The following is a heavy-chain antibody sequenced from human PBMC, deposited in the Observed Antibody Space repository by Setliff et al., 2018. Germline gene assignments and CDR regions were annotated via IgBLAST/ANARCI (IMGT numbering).Heavy chain of an antibody. Sequence: ASVKVSCKTSGFRFTSFGFSWVRQAPGQGLEWMGWIRPYSGESNYAQKFQDRLTVTADTSTKTIYMELRSLTSDDTAVYFCTRSRGPRVVLAADFDFWGQGTLVTVSS. V-gene: IGHV1-18*04. CDR2: IRPYSGES. CDR3: TRSRGPRVVLAADFDF. CDR1: GFRFTSFG. D-gene: IGHD3-16*01. J-gene: IGHJ4*02.